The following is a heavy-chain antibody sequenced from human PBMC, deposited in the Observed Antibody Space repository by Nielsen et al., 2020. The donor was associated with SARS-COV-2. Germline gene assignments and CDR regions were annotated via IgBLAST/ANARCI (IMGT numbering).Heavy chain of an antibody. Sequence: GGCLRLAWVAAGFTLTSGNVDWVRQAQGKELQWVAGVSCDGSNKYYADAVKGRFTISRDNSKNTLYLQMNSLRAEDTAVYYCARDFGFGSSTSYSNWGQGTLVTVSS. D-gene: IGHD2-2*01. CDR3: ARDFGFGSSTSYSN. J-gene: IGHJ4*02. V-gene: IGHV3-33*01. CDR2: VSCDGSNK. CDR1: GFTLTSGN.